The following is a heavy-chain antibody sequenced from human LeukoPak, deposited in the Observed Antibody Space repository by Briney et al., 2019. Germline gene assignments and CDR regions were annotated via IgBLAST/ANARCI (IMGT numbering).Heavy chain of an antibody. CDR2: IYYSGST. CDR3: ATRFRGSNYPDY. CDR1: GGSISSSSYY. J-gene: IGHJ4*02. D-gene: IGHD3-10*01. V-gene: IGHV4-39*01. Sequence: SETLSLTCTVSGGSISSSSYYWGWIRQPPGKGLEWIGSIYYSGSTYYNPSLKSRVTISVDTSKNQFSLKLSSVTAADTAVYYCATRFRGSNYPDYWGQGTLVTVSS.